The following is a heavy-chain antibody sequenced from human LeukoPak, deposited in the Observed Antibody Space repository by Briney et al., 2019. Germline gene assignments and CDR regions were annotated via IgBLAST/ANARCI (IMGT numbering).Heavy chain of an antibody. CDR3: AKGPTEGF. Sequence: PGGSLRLSCAASGFTFSRHAMNWVRQAPGRGLEWVSVINDAGTTYYADSVQGRFTISRDNSKNTLYLQMNSLRAEDTAVYYCAKGPTEGFWGQGILVTVSS. J-gene: IGHJ4*02. CDR1: GFTFSRHA. D-gene: IGHD1-14*01. V-gene: IGHV3-23*01. CDR2: INDAGTT.